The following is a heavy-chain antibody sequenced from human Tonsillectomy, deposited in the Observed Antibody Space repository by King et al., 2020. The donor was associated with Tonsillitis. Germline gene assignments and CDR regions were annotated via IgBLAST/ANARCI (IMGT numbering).Heavy chain of an antibody. CDR3: AKDRDIVVAVGEI. V-gene: IGHV3-23*04. CDR1: GFTFTNYA. CDR2: ISASGRAI. Sequence: VQLVESGGGLVQPGGSLRRSCVSSGFTFTNYAMNWVRQAPGKGLEWVSGISASGRAIYYADSVKGRFTISRDYSKNTLYLQMSSLRAEDTALYYCAKDRDIVVAVGEIWGQGTMVTVSS. J-gene: IGHJ3*02. D-gene: IGHD3-22*01.